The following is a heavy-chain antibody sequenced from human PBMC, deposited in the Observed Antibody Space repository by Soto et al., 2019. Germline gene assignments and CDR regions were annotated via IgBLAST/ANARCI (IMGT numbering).Heavy chain of an antibody. CDR3: ARESEDLTSNFDY. CDR1: GFTFTRYS. J-gene: IGHJ4*02. CDR2: ISSTTNYI. Sequence: GGSLRLSCAASGFTFTRYSMNWVRQAPGKGLEWVSSISSTTNYIYYGDSMKGRSTISRDNAKNSLYLEMNSLRAEDTAVYYCARESEDLTSNFDYWGQGTLVTVSS. V-gene: IGHV3-21*06.